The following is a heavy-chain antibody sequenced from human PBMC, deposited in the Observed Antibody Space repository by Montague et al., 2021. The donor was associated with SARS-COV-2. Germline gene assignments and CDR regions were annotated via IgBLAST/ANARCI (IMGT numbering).Heavy chain of an antibody. CDR3: ARHLRAIQWAWGNSRNPH. CDR1: GDSISNSYYY. J-gene: IGHJ4*02. V-gene: IGHV4-39*01. D-gene: IGHD1-26*01. CDR2: IYYSGSI. Sequence: SETLSLTCIVSGDSISNSYYYWDWIRQPPGKGLEWIGTIYYSGSIYYNPSLKSRLTISLDTSRNQFSLKLTSVTAADTAVYYCARHLRAIQWAWGNSRNPHRGQGTLVTVSS.